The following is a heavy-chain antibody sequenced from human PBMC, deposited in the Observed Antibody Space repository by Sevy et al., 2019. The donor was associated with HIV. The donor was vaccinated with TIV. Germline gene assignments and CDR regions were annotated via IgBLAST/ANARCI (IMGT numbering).Heavy chain of an antibody. CDR1: GGYINSYY. CDR2: IFYSGST. CDR3: ARGLFDY. J-gene: IGHJ4*02. V-gene: IGHV4-59*01. Sequence: SETLSLTCTVSGGYINSYYWSWIRQPPGKGLEWIGYIFYSGSTNYNPSLKSRVTISVDTSKNQFSLKLTSVTAADTAVYYCARGLFDYWGQGTLVTVSS.